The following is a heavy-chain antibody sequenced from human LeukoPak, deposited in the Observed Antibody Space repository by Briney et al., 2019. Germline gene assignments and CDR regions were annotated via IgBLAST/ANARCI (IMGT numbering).Heavy chain of an antibody. CDR3: ARVRPPEHDYSSSWYDLTKNPFDY. Sequence: GASVKVSCKASGYTFTSYAMHWVRQAPGQRLEWMGWINAGNGNTKYSQKFQGRVTITRDTSASTAYMELRSLRSDDTAVYYCARVRPPEHDYSSSWYDLTKNPFDYWGQGTLVTVSS. CDR2: INAGNGNT. D-gene: IGHD6-13*01. CDR1: GYTFTSYA. J-gene: IGHJ4*02. V-gene: IGHV1-3*01.